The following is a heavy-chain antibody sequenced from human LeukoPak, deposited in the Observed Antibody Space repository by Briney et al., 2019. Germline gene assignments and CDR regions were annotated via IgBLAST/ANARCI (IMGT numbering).Heavy chain of an antibody. V-gene: IGHV1-69*04. Sequence: SVKVSCKASGGTFSSYAISWVRQAPGQGLEWMGRVIPILGIANYAQKFQGRVTITADKSTSTAYMELSSLRSEDTAVYYCARDFVVVPAAPDYYYMDVWGKGTTVTVSS. CDR3: ARDFVVVPAAPDYYYMDV. D-gene: IGHD2-2*01. J-gene: IGHJ6*03. CDR2: VIPILGIA. CDR1: GGTFSSYA.